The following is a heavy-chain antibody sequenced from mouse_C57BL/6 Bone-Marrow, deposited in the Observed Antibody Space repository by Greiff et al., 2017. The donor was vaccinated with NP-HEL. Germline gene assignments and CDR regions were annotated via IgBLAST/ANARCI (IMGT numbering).Heavy chain of an antibody. Sequence: EVQLVESGEGLVKPGGSLKLSCAASGFTFSSYAMSWVRQTPEKRLEWVAYISSGGDYIYYADTVKGRFTISRDNARNTLYLQMSSLKSEDTAMYYCTRGLGRVPYYAMDYWGQGTSVTVSS. V-gene: IGHV5-9-1*02. CDR2: ISSGGDYI. CDR3: TRGLGRVPYYAMDY. J-gene: IGHJ4*01. CDR1: GFTFSSYA. D-gene: IGHD3-3*01.